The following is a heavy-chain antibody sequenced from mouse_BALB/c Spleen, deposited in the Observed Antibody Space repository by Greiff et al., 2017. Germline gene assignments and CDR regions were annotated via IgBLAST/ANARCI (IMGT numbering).Heavy chain of an antibody. CDR1: GFTFSDYY. Sequence: EVKLVESGGGLVKPGGSLKLSCAASGFTFSDYYMYWVRQTPEKRLEWVATISDGGSYTYYPDSVKGRFTISRDNAKNNLYLQMSSLKSEDTAMYYCARDESGYDPLFAYWGQGTLVTVSA. J-gene: IGHJ3*01. V-gene: IGHV5-4*02. CDR2: ISDGGSYT. CDR3: ARDESGYDPLFAY. D-gene: IGHD2-2*01.